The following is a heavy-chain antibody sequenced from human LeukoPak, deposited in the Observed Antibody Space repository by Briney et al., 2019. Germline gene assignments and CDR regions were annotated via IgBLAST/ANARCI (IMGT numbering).Heavy chain of an antibody. D-gene: IGHD3-10*01. J-gene: IGHJ6*03. CDR3: ARDGYYYGSGSYGYYYYYMDV. Sequence: TGGSLRLSCAASGFTFSSYWMTWVRQAPGKGLEWVANIKQDGSEKYYVDSVKGRFTISRDNAKNSLYLQMNSLRAEDTAVYYCARDGYYYGSGSYGYYYYYMDVWGKGTTVTISS. CDR1: GFTFSSYW. V-gene: IGHV3-7*01. CDR2: IKQDGSEK.